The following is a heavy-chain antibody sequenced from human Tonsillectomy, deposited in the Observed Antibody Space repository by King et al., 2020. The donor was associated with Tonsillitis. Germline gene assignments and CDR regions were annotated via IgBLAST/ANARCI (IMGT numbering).Heavy chain of an antibody. CDR2: IYPGDSDT. J-gene: IGHJ5*02. V-gene: IGHV5-51*01. Sequence: VQLVESGAEVKKPGESLKISCKGSGYSFTNYWIGWVRQMSGKGLEWMWIIYPGDSDTTYSPSFQGQVTISADKSISTAYLQWSSLKASDTAIYYFARQFGLTGDYWFDPWGQGTLVTVSS. D-gene: IGHD7-27*01. CDR1: GYSFTNYW. CDR3: ARQFGLTGDYWFDP.